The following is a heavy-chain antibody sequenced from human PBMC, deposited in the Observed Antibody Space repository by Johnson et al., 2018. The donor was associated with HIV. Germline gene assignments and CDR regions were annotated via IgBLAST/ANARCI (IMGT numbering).Heavy chain of an antibody. CDR2: ISSSGSTI. D-gene: IGHD6-19*01. Sequence: QVQLVESGGGLVQPGGSLRLSCAASGFTVSSNYMSWVRQAPEKGLEWVSYISSSGSTIYYADSVKGRFTISRDNAKNSLYLQMNSLRAEDTAVYYCAKEQWPLSPDAFDIWGQGTMVTVSS. CDR3: AKEQWPLSPDAFDI. CDR1: GFTVSSNY. J-gene: IGHJ3*02. V-gene: IGHV3-11*04.